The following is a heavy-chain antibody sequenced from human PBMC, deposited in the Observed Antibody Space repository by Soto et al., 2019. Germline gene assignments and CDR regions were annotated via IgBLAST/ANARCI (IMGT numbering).Heavy chain of an antibody. Sequence: QLQLQESGPGLVKPPETVSLTCTVSGGSISSSSYYWGWIRQPPGKGLEWIGSIYYSGSTYYNPSLKSRVPISVDPSKDPFSLKLSPVTAADTAVYCCALWGGGAYYFDYWGQGTLVTVSS. D-gene: IGHD3-10*01. CDR1: GGSISSSSYY. J-gene: IGHJ4*02. V-gene: IGHV4-39*01. CDR2: IYYSGST. CDR3: ALWGGGAYYFDY.